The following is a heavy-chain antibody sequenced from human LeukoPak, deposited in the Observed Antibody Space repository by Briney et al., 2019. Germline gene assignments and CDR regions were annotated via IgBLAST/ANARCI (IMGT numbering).Heavy chain of an antibody. CDR1: GFTFSSYA. J-gene: IGHJ4*02. D-gene: IGHD3-22*01. V-gene: IGHV3-23*01. CDR2: ISGGGGTT. CDR3: AKAQGQKVVNYYFHN. Sequence: QPGGSLRLSCAASGFTFSSYAMSWVRQAPGRGLEWVSDISGGGGTTYYADSVKGRFTISRDNSRNTLYLQMNSLRAEDTAVYYCAKAQGQKVVNYYFHNWGQGTLVTVSS.